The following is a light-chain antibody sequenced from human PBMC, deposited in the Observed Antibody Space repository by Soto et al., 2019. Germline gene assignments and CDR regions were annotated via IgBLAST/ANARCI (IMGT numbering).Light chain of an antibody. CDR3: QQYNSWPLV. J-gene: IGKJ4*01. CDR2: GAS. Sequence: EIVMTQSPATLSVSPGERATLSCRASQSVSSKLAWYQQKPGQSPRLLIYGASTRATGIPARFSGSGSGTEFTLTISSPQSEDFAVYYCQQYNSWPLVFGGGTKVEIK. CDR1: QSVSSK. V-gene: IGKV3-15*01.